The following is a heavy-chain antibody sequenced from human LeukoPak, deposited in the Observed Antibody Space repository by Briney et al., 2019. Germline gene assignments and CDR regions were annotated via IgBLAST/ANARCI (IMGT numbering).Heavy chain of an antibody. CDR2: IRTEAYDGAT. D-gene: IGHD3-16*01. CDR1: GFTFGDYA. Sequence: PGGSLRLSCAASGFTFGDYAMSWVRQAAGKGLEWVGFIRTEAYDGATDYGASVKGRFTISRDDSKNIAYLQMNSLNTEDTAVYYCTRTFGYYYFYMDVWGKGTTVIVSS. J-gene: IGHJ6*03. CDR3: TRTFGYYYFYMDV. V-gene: IGHV3-49*04.